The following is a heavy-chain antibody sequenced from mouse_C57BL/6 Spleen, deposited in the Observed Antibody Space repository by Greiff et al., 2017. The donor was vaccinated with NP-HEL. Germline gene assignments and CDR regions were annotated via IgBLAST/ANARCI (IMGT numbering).Heavy chain of an antibody. D-gene: IGHD1-1*01. V-gene: IGHV5-9*01. J-gene: IGHJ3*01. CDR2: ISGGGGNT. CDR3: ARVGDYGSRQAWFAY. Sequence: EVQLVESGGGLVKPGGSLKLSCAASGFTFSSYTMSWVRQTPEKRLEWVATISGGGGNTYYPDSVKGRFTISRDNAKNTLYLQMSSLRSEDTALYYCARVGDYGSRQAWFAYWGHGTLVTVSA. CDR1: GFTFSSYT.